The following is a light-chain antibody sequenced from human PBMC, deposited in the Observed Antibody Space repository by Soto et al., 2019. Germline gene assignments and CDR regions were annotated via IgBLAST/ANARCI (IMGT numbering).Light chain of an antibody. Sequence: ESVLTESPGTLSLSPGERATLSCMASQSVSSNYLAWYQQKPGQAPRLLIYGASSRATGIPDRFSGSGSGTDFTLTIRRLEPEDFAVYYCQQYGSSYPWTFGQGTKVDI. CDR3: QQYGSSYPWT. CDR2: GAS. J-gene: IGKJ1*01. V-gene: IGKV3-20*01. CDR1: QSVSSNY.